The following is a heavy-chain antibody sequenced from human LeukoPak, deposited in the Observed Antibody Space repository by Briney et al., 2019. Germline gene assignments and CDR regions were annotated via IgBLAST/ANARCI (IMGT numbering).Heavy chain of an antibody. Sequence: SETLSLTCTVSGGSIISYYWSWIRQPAGKGLEWIGRIYTSGNTNYSPSLKSRVTMSVDTSENQFSLNLTSVTAADTAVYYCARHYCTGGSCYRSDYWGQGTLVTVSS. J-gene: IGHJ4*02. CDR2: IYTSGNT. V-gene: IGHV4-4*07. D-gene: IGHD2-15*01. CDR3: ARHYCTGGSCYRSDY. CDR1: GGSIISYY.